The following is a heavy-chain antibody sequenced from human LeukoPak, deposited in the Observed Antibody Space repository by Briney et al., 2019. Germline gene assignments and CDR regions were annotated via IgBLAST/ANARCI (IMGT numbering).Heavy chain of an antibody. CDR3: ARLTYYYDSSGWTFDY. CDR2: INTNTGNP. D-gene: IGHD3-22*01. Sequence: GASVKVSCKASGYTFTSYGISWVRQAPGQGLEWMGWINTNTGNPTYAQGFTGRFVFSLDTSVSTAYLQISSLKAEDTAVYYCARLTYYYDSSGWTFDYWGQGTLVTASS. CDR1: GYTFTSYG. J-gene: IGHJ4*02. V-gene: IGHV7-4-1*02.